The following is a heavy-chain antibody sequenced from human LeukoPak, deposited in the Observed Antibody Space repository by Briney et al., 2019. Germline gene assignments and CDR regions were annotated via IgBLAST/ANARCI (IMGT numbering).Heavy chain of an antibody. J-gene: IGHJ6*03. Sequence: RGSLRLSCAASGLTFSSYGMNWVRQAPGKGLEWVSYISSSSSTIYYGDSVKGRFTISRDNAKNSLYLQMISLRAEDTAVCYCARDWAYCSSTSCYIYYYYMDVWGKGTTVTVSS. V-gene: IGHV3-48*01. CDR2: ISSSSSTI. D-gene: IGHD2-2*02. CDR1: GLTFSSYG. CDR3: ARDWAYCSSTSCYIYYYYMDV.